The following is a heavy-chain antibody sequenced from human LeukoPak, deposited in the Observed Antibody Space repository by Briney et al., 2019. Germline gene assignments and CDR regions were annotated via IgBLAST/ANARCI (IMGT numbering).Heavy chain of an antibody. Sequence: QPGGSLRLSCAASGFTFSSYAMSWVRQAPGKGLEWVSAISGSGGSTYYADSVKGRFTISRENAKNSLYLQMNSLRAGDTAVYYCARGHYYYDSSGYYQNWFDPWGQGTLVTVSS. CDR2: ISGSGGST. D-gene: IGHD3-22*01. V-gene: IGHV3-23*01. CDR1: GFTFSSYA. CDR3: ARGHYYYDSSGYYQNWFDP. J-gene: IGHJ5*02.